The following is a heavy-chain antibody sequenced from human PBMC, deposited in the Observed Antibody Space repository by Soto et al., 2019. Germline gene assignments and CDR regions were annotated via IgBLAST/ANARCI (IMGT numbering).Heavy chain of an antibody. Sequence: QVQLVQSGAEVKKPGSSVKVSCKASGGTFSSYTISWVRQAPGQGLEWMGRIIPILGIANYAQKFQGRVKISADKSTSTAYMELSSLRSEDSAVYYCARDDHLEGSGSYPSWGQGTTVTVSS. V-gene: IGHV1-69*08. CDR3: ARDDHLEGSGSYPS. J-gene: IGHJ6*02. D-gene: IGHD3-10*01. CDR2: IIPILGIA. CDR1: GGTFSSYT.